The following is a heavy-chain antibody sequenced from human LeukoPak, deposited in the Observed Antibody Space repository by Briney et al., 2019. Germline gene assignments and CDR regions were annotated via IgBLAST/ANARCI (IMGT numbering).Heavy chain of an antibody. CDR1: GFTFSSYS. CDR3: ARTDYGDCIRWFDP. CDR2: ISSSSSTI. D-gene: IGHD4-17*01. J-gene: IGHJ5*02. Sequence: PGGSLRLSCAASGFTFSSYSMNWVRQAPGKGLEWVSYISSSSSTIYYADSVKDRFTISRDNAKNSLYLQMNSLRAEDTAVYYCARTDYGDCIRWFDPWGQGTLVTVSS. V-gene: IGHV3-48*01.